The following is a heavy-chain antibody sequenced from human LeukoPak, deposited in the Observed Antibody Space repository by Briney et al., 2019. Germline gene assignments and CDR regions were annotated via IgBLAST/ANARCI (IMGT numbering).Heavy chain of an antibody. D-gene: IGHD5-24*01. Sequence: GGSLRLSCAASGFTFSSYPMSWVRQAPGKGLEGVSALSGSGGSTYYADSVKGRFTISRDNSKNTLYLQMNSTRAEDTAVYYCAKVRARDGYNDRYYCMDVWGQGTTVTVSS. CDR2: LSGSGGST. CDR3: AKVRARDGYNDRYYCMDV. CDR1: GFTFSSYP. J-gene: IGHJ6*02. V-gene: IGHV3-23*01.